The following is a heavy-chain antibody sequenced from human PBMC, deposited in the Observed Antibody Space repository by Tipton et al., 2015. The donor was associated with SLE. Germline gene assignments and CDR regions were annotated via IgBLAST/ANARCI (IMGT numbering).Heavy chain of an antibody. CDR2: IHYAGGT. D-gene: IGHD3-16*01. CDR1: GDSLSSNNYY. CDR3: ARHAVPGPRFDYRRSWGIVP. J-gene: IGHJ5*02. V-gene: IGHV4-39*07. Sequence: TLSLTCSVSGDSLSSNNYYWGWIRQSPAQGLEWIGTIHYAGGTYYNPSLRSRLTISVDTSKSQFSLKMTSVTAADTAVYFCARHAVPGPRFDYRRSWGIVPWGQGTLVGVSS.